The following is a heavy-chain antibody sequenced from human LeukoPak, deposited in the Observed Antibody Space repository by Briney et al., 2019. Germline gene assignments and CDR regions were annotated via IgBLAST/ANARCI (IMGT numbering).Heavy chain of an antibody. J-gene: IGHJ5*02. CDR3: ATDAFSYPNT. D-gene: IGHD3-16*01. CDR1: GFIFSNFW. V-gene: IGHV3-7*01. CDR2: INEDETGK. Sequence: PGGSLRLSCTGSGFIFSNFWMSWVRQGPGKGLEWVANINEDETGKYYVDSVKGRFTISRDNAKNSLFLQMNSVRVEDTAVYYCATDAFSYPNTWGQGTHISVSS.